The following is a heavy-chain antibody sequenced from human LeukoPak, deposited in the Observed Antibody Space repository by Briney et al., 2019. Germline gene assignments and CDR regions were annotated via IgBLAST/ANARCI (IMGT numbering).Heavy chain of an antibody. CDR3: ARHLHD. J-gene: IGHJ4*02. V-gene: IGHV3-74*01. D-gene: IGHD3-16*01. CDR1: GFTFSSYW. CDR2: ISEDGSSA. Sequence: PGGSLGLSCVASGFTFSSYWMHWVRQAPGKGLVWVSRISEDGSSANYADSVKGRFTISRDNAKNTLYLQMNSLRAEDTAVYYCARHLHDWGQGTLVTVSS.